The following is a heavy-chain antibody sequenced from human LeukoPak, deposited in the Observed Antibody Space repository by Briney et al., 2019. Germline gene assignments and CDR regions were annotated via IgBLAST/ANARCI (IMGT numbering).Heavy chain of an antibody. J-gene: IGHJ3*02. D-gene: IGHD3-22*01. CDR1: GFTFSTYV. V-gene: IGHV3-21*01. CDR2: ISGSSSHV. CDR3: ARDQYYSDSSGYPYDI. Sequence: PGGSLRLSCVASGFTFSTYVMTWVRQAPGKGLEWVSSISGSSSHVWYADSVKGRFTSSRDNAKNSLYLQMSSLRVEDTAVYYCARDQYYSDSSGYPYDIWGQGTMVTVSS.